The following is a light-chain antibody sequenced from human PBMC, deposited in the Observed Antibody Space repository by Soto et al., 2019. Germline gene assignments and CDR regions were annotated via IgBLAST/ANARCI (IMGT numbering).Light chain of an antibody. CDR1: QSVRGH. CDR3: QQYDHWLPA. CDR2: AAS. J-gene: IGKJ1*01. Sequence: ETVLTQSPATLSVSPGERATLSCRTSQSVRGHLAWYQQKPGQTPRLLIYAASTRATGTPARFSGSGSETDFTLTISSLQSEDSAVYYCQQYDHWLPAFGQGTKVEIK. V-gene: IGKV3-15*01.